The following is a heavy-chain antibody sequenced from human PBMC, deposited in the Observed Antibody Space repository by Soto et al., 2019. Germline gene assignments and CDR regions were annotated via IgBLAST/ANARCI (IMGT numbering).Heavy chain of an antibody. V-gene: IGHV3-21*01. J-gene: IGHJ4*02. Sequence: SLRLSCAASGFTFSSYSMNWVRQAPGKGLEWVSSISGNSNYMYYADSVKGRFTISRDNAKNSLYLQMNSLRAEDTAVYYCAREMIGSVSYDYWGQGIVVTVSS. D-gene: IGHD3-10*01. CDR1: GFTFSSYS. CDR2: ISGNSNYM. CDR3: AREMIGSVSYDY.